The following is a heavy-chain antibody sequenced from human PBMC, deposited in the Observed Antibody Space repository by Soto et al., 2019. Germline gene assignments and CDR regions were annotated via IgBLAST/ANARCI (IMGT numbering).Heavy chain of an antibody. J-gene: IGHJ6*02. Sequence: GGSLRLSCAASGFTFSSYAMSWVRQAPGKGLEWVSAISGSGGSTYYADSVKGRFTISRDNSKNTLYLQLNSLRAEDTAVYYFAKDIGVYFGGLYGMDVWGQGTTVTVSS. D-gene: IGHD4-17*01. V-gene: IGHV3-23*01. CDR2: ISGSGGST. CDR3: AKDIGVYFGGLYGMDV. CDR1: GFTFSSYA.